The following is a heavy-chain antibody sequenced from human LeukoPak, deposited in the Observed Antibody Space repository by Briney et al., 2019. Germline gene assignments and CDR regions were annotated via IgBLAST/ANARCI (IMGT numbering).Heavy chain of an antibody. CDR3: ARVSGYCSGGSCYANWFDP. Sequence: PSETLSLTCTVSGGSISSYYWSWIRQPPGKGLEWIGYIYYGGSTNYNPSLKSRVTISVDTSKNQFSLKLSSVTAADTAVYYCARVSGYCSGGSCYANWFDPWGQGTLVTVSS. CDR2: IYYGGST. V-gene: IGHV4-59*01. J-gene: IGHJ5*02. D-gene: IGHD2-15*01. CDR1: GGSISSYY.